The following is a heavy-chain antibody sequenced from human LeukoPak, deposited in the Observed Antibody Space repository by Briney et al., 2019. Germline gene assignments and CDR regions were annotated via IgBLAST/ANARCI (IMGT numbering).Heavy chain of an antibody. CDR1: GDSFSGYY. D-gene: IGHD3-3*01. CDR2: INHRGTT. CDR3: AGHPRTVFWSGYYPLYFDY. Sequence: SETLSLTCAVYGDSFSGYYWSWIRQPPGKGLEWIAEINHRGTTHYNPSLKSRVTISVDTSKNQFSLKLSSVTAADTAVYYCAGHPRTVFWSGYYPLYFDYWGQGTLVTVSS. V-gene: IGHV4-34*01. J-gene: IGHJ4*02.